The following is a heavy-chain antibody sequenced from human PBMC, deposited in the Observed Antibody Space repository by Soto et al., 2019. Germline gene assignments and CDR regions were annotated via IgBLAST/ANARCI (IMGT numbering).Heavy chain of an antibody. V-gene: IGHV3-23*01. D-gene: IGHD3-10*01. CDR3: ARAMVRGVMGDY. Sequence: EVQLLESGGGLVQPGGSLRLSCAASGLTFSSYAMSWVRQAPGKGLEWVSAISGSGGSTYYADSVKGRFTISRDNSKNQLYLQMNSLRAEDTAVYYCARAMVRGVMGDYWGQGTLVTVSS. CDR2: ISGSGGST. J-gene: IGHJ4*02. CDR1: GLTFSSYA.